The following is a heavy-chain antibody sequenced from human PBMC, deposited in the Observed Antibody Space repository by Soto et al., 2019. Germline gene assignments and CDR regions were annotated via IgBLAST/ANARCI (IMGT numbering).Heavy chain of an antibody. Sequence: QVQLQESGPGLVKPSQTLSLTCTVSGGSISSGDYYWSWIRQHPGKGLEWIGYIYYSGSTHYNPSLKSRVTMSVDTSENQFSLKLSSLTAADTAVYYWARGPYSSSSKLCDPWGQGTLVTVSS. D-gene: IGHD6-6*01. V-gene: IGHV4-31*03. CDR1: GGSISSGDYY. CDR3: ARGPYSSSSKLCDP. J-gene: IGHJ5*02. CDR2: IYYSGST.